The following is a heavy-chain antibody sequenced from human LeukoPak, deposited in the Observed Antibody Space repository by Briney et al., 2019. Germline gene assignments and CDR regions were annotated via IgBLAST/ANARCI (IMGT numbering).Heavy chain of an antibody. J-gene: IGHJ4*02. V-gene: IGHV3-30*09. CDR3: VGSQRGRAAAGLDH. Sequence: TGRSLRLSCVTSGFMFEIHAMHWVRQAPGKGLEWVAVVSFDGDHKNYGDSVTGRFAISGDNSKNTLYLQMNNLKVEDTAVYYCVGSQRGRAAAGLDHWGQGALVIVSS. CDR1: GFMFEIHA. D-gene: IGHD6-13*01. CDR2: VSFDGDHK.